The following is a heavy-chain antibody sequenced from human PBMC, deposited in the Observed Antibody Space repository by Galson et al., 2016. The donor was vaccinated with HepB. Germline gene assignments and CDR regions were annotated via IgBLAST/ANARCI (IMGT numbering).Heavy chain of an antibody. J-gene: IGHJ6*02. CDR1: GYSFSDYY. CDR2: INSNGGGA. CDR3: GRVRILEWTLFGAGLDV. D-gene: IGHD3-3*01. Sequence: SVKVSCKASGYSFSDYYMHWVRQAPGQGLEWMGIINSNGGGASYAEKFQDRVTMTRDTSTSTVYLEVRSLRSDDTATYNCGRVRILEWTLFGAGLDVWGQGTTVSVSS. V-gene: IGHV1-46*01.